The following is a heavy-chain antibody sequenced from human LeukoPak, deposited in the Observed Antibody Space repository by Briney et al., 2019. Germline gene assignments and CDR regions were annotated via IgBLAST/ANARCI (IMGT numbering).Heavy chain of an antibody. J-gene: IGHJ4*02. V-gene: IGHV4-59*01. D-gene: IGHD5-18*01. CDR2: IYYSGST. CDR3: ARLGEYSYKD. Sequence: SETLSLTCTVSGGSIRSYYWSWIRQPPGKGLEWIGYIYYSGSTNHNPSLKSRVTISVDTSKNQFSLKLSSVTAADTAVYYCARLGEYSYKDWGQGTLVTVSS. CDR1: GGSIRSYY.